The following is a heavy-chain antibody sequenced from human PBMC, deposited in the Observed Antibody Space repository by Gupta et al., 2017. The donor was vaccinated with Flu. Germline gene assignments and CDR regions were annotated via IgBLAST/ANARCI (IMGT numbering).Heavy chain of an antibody. V-gene: IGHV6-1*01. Sequence: QVQLQQSGPGLVKPSQTLSLTCAISGDSVSSNSAAWNWIRQSPSRGLEWLGRTYYRSKWYNDYAVSVKSRITINPDTSKNQFSLQLNSVTPEDTAVYYCARVKYPPGGTNDYYYYYYGMDVWGQGTTVTVSS. CDR3: ARVKYPPGGTNDYYYYYYGMDV. D-gene: IGHD1-14*01. J-gene: IGHJ6*02. CDR2: TYYRSKWYN. CDR1: GDSVSSNSAA.